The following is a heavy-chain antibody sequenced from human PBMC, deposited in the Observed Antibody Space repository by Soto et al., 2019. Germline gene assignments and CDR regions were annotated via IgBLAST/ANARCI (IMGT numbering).Heavy chain of an antibody. J-gene: IGHJ4*02. CDR2: INHGGNS. Sequence: QVQLQESGPGLVKPSETLSLTCAVSSGSISGSYWWTWVRQPPGKGLEWIGEINHGGNSNYNPSLNSRVTMSVDKSRNHFSLKLISVIAADTAVYFRSREDSNVWSPHFDFWGQGVLVTVSS. CDR3: SREDSNVWSPHFDF. V-gene: IGHV4-4*02. D-gene: IGHD6-19*01. CDR1: SGSISGSYW.